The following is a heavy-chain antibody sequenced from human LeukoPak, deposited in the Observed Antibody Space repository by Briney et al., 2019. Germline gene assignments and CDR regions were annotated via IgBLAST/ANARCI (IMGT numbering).Heavy chain of an antibody. CDR1: GFTFSSYA. CDR2: ISGSGGST. CDR3: ARAPEYSSGWYFGDY. Sequence: GGSLRLSCAASGFTFSSYAMSWVRQAPGKGLEWVSAISGSGGSTYYADSVKGRFTISRDNAKNSLYLQMNSLRAEDTAVYYCARAPEYSSGWYFGDYWGQGTLVTVSS. V-gene: IGHV3-23*01. D-gene: IGHD6-19*01. J-gene: IGHJ4*02.